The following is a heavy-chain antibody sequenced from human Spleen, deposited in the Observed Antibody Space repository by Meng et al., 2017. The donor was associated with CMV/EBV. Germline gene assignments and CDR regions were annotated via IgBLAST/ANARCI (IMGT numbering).Heavy chain of an antibody. CDR3: AKTPAAIQVWFGLESCDMDV. D-gene: IGHD5-18*01. J-gene: IGHJ6*02. Sequence: ASVKVSCKASGYTFTSYVINWVRQATGQGLEWMGWMNPNSGNTGYAQKFQGRVTITRNTSISTAYMELSSLRSEDTAVYYCAKTPAAIQVWFGLESCDMDVWGQGTTVTVSS. V-gene: IGHV1-8*03. CDR2: MNPNSGNT. CDR1: GYTFTSYV.